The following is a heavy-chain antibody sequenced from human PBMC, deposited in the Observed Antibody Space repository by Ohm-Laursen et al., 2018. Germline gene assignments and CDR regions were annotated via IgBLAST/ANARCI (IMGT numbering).Heavy chain of an antibody. CDR3: ARDRDWAIDY. V-gene: IGHV3-48*02. Sequence: GSLRLSCTASGFTFSDHGMNWVRQAPGEGLEWLSYINAYKNDLFYADSVKGRFTISRDNAENLLYLQMDRLRDDDTAVYYCARDRDWAIDYWGQGTLVTVSS. CDR1: GFTFSDHG. D-gene: IGHD3/OR15-3a*01. CDR2: INAYKNDL. J-gene: IGHJ4*02.